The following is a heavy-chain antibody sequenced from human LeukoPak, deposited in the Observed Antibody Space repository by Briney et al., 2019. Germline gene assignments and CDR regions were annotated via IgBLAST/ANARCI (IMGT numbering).Heavy chain of an antibody. CDR3: ARKAHGMDV. J-gene: IGHJ6*04. Sequence: GGSLRLSCAASGFTFSNYWMSWVRQAPGKGLEWVANIKQDGSEKYYVDSVKGRFTISRDDAKNSLYLQMNSLRAEDTAFYYCARKAHGMDVWGKGTTVTVSS. CDR1: GFTFSNYW. V-gene: IGHV3-7*03. CDR2: IKQDGSEK.